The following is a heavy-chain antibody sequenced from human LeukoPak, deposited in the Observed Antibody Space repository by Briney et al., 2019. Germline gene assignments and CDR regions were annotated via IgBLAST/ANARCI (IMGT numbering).Heavy chain of an antibody. Sequence: ASVTVSCKASGYSFTAYYLHWVRPAPGQGLEWMGWINTNSGGTNFAQKFQGRVTMTRDTSISTAYMEMGSLISDDAAVYYCARGVGSSWFDCWGQGTLVTVPS. V-gene: IGHV1-2*02. D-gene: IGHD2-15*01. CDR3: ARGVGSSWFDC. J-gene: IGHJ5*01. CDR1: GYSFTAYY. CDR2: INTNSGGT.